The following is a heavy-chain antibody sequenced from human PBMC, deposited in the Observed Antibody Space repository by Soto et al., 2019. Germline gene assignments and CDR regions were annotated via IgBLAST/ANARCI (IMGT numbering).Heavy chain of an antibody. CDR3: ARMPNGYSKD. Sequence: SETLSLTCTVSGGSISSYNWYWIRQPPGKGLEWIGYLDYSGSTKYNPSLKSRVTISVDPSKNRFSLTLSSVTAADTAVYFCARMPNGYSKDWGQGTLVTVSS. CDR1: GGSISSYN. J-gene: IGHJ4*02. D-gene: IGHD2-8*01. V-gene: IGHV4-59*01. CDR2: LDYSGST.